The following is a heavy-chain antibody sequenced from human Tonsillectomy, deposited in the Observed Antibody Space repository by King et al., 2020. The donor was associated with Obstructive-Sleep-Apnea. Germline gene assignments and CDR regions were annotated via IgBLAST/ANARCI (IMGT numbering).Heavy chain of an antibody. Sequence: VQLVESGGGLVQPGRSLRLSCAASGFPFGDYAMHWVRQAPGKGLEWVSGVSWNNGYVGFADSVQGRFIISRDNAKNSLYLQMNSLRAEDTAVYYCTKGYDSGSRIPEHWGQGTLVTVSS. J-gene: IGHJ1*01. CDR3: TKGYDSGSRIPEH. CDR2: VSWNNGYV. CDR1: GFPFGDYA. D-gene: IGHD3-10*01. V-gene: IGHV3-9*01.